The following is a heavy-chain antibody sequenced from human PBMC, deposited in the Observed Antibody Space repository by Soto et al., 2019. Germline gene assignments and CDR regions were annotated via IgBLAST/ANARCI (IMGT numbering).Heavy chain of an antibody. J-gene: IGHJ3*02. CDR2: IRSKANSYAT. Sequence: GGSLRLSCAASGFTFSGSAMHWVRQASGKGLEWVGRIRSKANSYATAYAASVKGRFTISRDDSKNTAYLQMNSLKTEDTAVYYCTRYNWIVAQSLLHTEFSGEGAFDIWGQGTMVTVSS. D-gene: IGHD1-1*01. CDR3: TRYNWIVAQSLLHTEFSGEGAFDI. CDR1: GFTFSGSA. V-gene: IGHV3-73*01.